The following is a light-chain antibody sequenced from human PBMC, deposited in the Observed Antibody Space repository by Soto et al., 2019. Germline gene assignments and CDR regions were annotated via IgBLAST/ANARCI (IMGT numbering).Light chain of an antibody. CDR1: SSDVGGYNY. V-gene: IGLV2-14*01. CDR2: DVS. CDR3: SSYTSSSTRV. J-gene: IGLJ1*01. Sequence: SVVAQPSSLSGSPGQSITLSCPGNSSDVGGYNYVSWYQQHPGKAPKLMIYDVSNRPSGVSNRFSGSKSGNTASLTISGLQAEDEADYYCSSYTSSSTRVFGTGTKVTVL.